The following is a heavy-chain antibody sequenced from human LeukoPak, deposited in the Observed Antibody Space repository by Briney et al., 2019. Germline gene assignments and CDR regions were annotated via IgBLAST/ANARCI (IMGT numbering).Heavy chain of an antibody. Sequence: ASVKVSCKASGYTFTSYAMNWVRQAPGQGLEWMGWINTNTGNPTYAQGFTGRFVFSLDTSVSTAYLQISSLKAEDTAVYYCARGPIVVVVAATPYNWFDPWGQGTLVTVSS. J-gene: IGHJ5*02. D-gene: IGHD2-15*01. CDR3: ARGPIVVVVAATPYNWFDP. V-gene: IGHV7-4-1*02. CDR2: INTNTGNP. CDR1: GYTFTSYA.